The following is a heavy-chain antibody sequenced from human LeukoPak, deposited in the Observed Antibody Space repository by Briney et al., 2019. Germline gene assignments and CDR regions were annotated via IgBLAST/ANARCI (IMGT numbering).Heavy chain of an antibody. CDR3: ARVKLKTGRAAAGYYYYYYMDA. CDR2: IDHSGNT. V-gene: IGHV4-34*01. CDR1: GGPFSGYY. D-gene: IGHD6-13*01. J-gene: IGHJ6*03. Sequence: PSETLSLTCAVYGGPFSGYYWSWIRQPPGKGLEWIGEIDHSGNTNYNPSLKSRVTISVDTSKNQFSLKLSSVTAADTAVYYCARVKLKTGRAAAGYYYYYYMDAWGKGTTVTVSS.